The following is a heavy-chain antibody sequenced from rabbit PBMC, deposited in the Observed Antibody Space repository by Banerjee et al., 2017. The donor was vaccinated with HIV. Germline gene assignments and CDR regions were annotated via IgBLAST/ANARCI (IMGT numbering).Heavy chain of an antibody. V-gene: IGHV1S45*01. J-gene: IGHJ4*01. CDR1: GFSFNNNYV. CDR2: INSNTGNT. D-gene: IGHD8-1*01. Sequence: QEQLEESGGGLVQPGGSLKLSCTASGFSFNNNYVMCWVRQAPGKGLEWIACINSNTGNTVYASWAKGPFTISKTSSTTVTLQMTSLTAADTATYFCARDGGRSVYTQYYFNLWGPGTLVTDS. CDR3: ARDGGRSVYTQYYFNL.